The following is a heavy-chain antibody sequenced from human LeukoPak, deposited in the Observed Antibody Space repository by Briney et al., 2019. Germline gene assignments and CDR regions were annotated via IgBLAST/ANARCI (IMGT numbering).Heavy chain of an antibody. CDR2: IDPSDSDT. CDR3: ARRGSSGYYADTFDI. CDR1: GYSFTSYW. V-gene: IGHV5-10-1*01. Sequence: GESLKISCKVSGYSFTSYWISWVRQMPGKGLEWMGRIDPSDSDTNYRPSFQGHVTISANKSISTAYLQWSSLKASDTAVYYCARRGSSGYYADTFDIWGQGTMVTVSS. J-gene: IGHJ3*02. D-gene: IGHD3-22*01.